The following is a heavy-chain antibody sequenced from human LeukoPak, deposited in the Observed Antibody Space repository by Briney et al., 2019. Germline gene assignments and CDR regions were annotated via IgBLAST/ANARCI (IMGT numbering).Heavy chain of an antibody. CDR1: GGSISSGGYY. J-gene: IGHJ4*02. Sequence: SQTLSLTCTVSGGSISSGGYYWSWIRQPPGKGLEWIGYIYHSGSTYYNPSLKSRVTISVDTSKNQFSLKLSSVTAADTAVYYCARADYGGNLYSFDYWGQGTLVTVSS. D-gene: IGHD4-23*01. V-gene: IGHV4-30-2*01. CDR3: ARADYGGNLYSFDY. CDR2: IYHSGST.